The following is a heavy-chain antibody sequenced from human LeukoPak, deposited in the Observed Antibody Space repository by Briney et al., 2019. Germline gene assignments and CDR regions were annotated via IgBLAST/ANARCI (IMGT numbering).Heavy chain of an antibody. CDR3: ARGRRIEAAGLYYFDY. Sequence: PGGSLTLSCAASGFTFRSYSMNWVRQAPGKGRECVSSISSSSSYIYYADSVKSRFTISRDNAKNSLYLQMNRLRGEDTAVYYCARGRRIEAAGLYYFDYWGQGTLVTVSS. V-gene: IGHV3-21*01. D-gene: IGHD6-13*01. CDR1: GFTFRSYS. J-gene: IGHJ4*02. CDR2: ISSSSSYI.